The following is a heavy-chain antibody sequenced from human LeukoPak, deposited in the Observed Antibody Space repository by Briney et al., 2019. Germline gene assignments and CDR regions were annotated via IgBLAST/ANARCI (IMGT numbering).Heavy chain of an antibody. CDR3: AAPTKSSSWYLTFDY. D-gene: IGHD6-13*01. J-gene: IGHJ4*02. CDR1: GFTFSSYA. Sequence: PGGSLRLSCAASGFTFSSYAMSWVRQAPGKGLEWVSAISGSGGSTYYADSVKGRFTISRDNSKNTLYLQMNSLRAEDTAVYYCAAPTKSSSWYLTFDYWGQGTLVTVSS. V-gene: IGHV3-23*01. CDR2: ISGSGGST.